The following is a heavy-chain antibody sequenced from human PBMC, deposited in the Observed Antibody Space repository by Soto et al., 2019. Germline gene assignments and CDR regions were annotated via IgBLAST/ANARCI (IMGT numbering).Heavy chain of an antibody. Sequence: SETLSLTCTVSGGSISSYYWSWIRQPPWKGLEWIGYIYYSGSTNYNPSLKSRVTISVDTSKNQFSLKLSSVTAADTAVYYCARGSPGSDFWSGYYRAHYYYYGMDVWGQGTTVTVSS. CDR3: ARGSPGSDFWSGYYRAHYYYYGMDV. CDR1: GGSISSYY. D-gene: IGHD3-3*01. V-gene: IGHV4-59*01. CDR2: IYYSGST. J-gene: IGHJ6*01.